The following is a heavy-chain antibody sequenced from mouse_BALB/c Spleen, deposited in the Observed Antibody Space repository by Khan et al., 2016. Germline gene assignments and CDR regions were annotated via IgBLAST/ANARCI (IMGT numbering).Heavy chain of an antibody. CDR2: ISSGGSYT. J-gene: IGHJ1*01. D-gene: IGHD1-1*01. CDR3: ARRRYYGSSGYFDV. V-gene: IGHV5-9-3*01. CDR1: GFTFSSYA. Sequence: EVELVESGGGLVKPGGSLKLSCAASGFTFSSYAMSSVRQTPEKRLEWVATISSGGSYTYYPDSVKGRFTISRDNAKNTLYLQMSSLRSEDTAMYYCARRRYYGSSGYFDVWGAGTTVTVSS.